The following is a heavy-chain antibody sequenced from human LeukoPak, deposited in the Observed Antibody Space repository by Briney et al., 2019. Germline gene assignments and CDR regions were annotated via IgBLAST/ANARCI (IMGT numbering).Heavy chain of an antibody. Sequence: GASVKVSCKVSGYTLTDFSMHWVRQAPGKGLEWMGGFDPEDGETIYAQKFQGRVTMTEDTSTDTAYMELSSLRSEDTAVYYCATVSYRFNWFDPWGQGTLVTVSS. D-gene: IGHD1-26*01. V-gene: IGHV1-24*01. CDR2: FDPEDGET. CDR1: GYTLTDFS. CDR3: ATVSYRFNWFDP. J-gene: IGHJ5*02.